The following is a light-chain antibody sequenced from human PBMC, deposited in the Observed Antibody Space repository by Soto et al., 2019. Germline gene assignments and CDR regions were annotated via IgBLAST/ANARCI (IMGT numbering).Light chain of an antibody. CDR1: QSVTGN. Sequence: EIVMTQSPATLSVSPGERATLSCRASQSVTGNLAWYQQKPGQAPRLLIYGTYTRATGVPARFSGRGSGTEFTLTISSLQSEDVAIYYCQQYNNWPPLTFGGGTKVDIK. CDR2: GTY. CDR3: QQYNNWPPLT. J-gene: IGKJ4*01. V-gene: IGKV3-15*01.